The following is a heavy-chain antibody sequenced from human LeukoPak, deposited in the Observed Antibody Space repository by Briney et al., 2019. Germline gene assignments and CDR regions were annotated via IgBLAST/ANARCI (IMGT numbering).Heavy chain of an antibody. CDR2: ISGSGGST. D-gene: IGHD6-13*01. J-gene: IGHJ4*02. Sequence: GGSLRLSCAASGFTFSSYAMSWVRQAPGKGLEWVSAISGSGGSTCYADSVKGRLTISRDNSKNTLYLQMNSLRAEDTAVYYCAKAAAGTSLSLDWGQGTLVTVSS. CDR1: GFTFSSYA. CDR3: AKAAAGTSLSLD. V-gene: IGHV3-23*01.